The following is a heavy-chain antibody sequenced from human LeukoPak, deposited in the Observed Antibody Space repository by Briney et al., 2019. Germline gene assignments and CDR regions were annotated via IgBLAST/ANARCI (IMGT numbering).Heavy chain of an antibody. J-gene: IGHJ4*02. CDR3: ARGWNVDY. CDR2: IYYSGST. CDR1: GGSISSSRYY. Sequence: SETLSLTCTVSGGSISSSRYYWGWIRQPPGKGLEWIGSIYYSGSTYYNPSLKSRVTISVDTSKNQFSLKLSSATAADTAVYYCARGWNVDYWGQGTLVTVSS. D-gene: IGHD1-1*01. V-gene: IGHV4-39*01.